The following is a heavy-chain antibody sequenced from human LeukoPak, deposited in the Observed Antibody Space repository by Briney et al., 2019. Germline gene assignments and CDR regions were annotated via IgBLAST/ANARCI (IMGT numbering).Heavy chain of an antibody. D-gene: IGHD3-22*01. CDR1: GFTFSSYG. CDR2: ISYDGSNK. J-gene: IGHJ4*02. CDR3: ARGCPYYYDSSGYYYVDY. Sequence: GGSLRLSCAASGFTFSSYGMHWVRQAPGRGLEWVAVISYDGSNKYYADSVKGRFTISRDNSKNTLYLQMNSLRAEDTAVYYCARGCPYYYDSSGYYYVDYWGQGTLVTVSS. V-gene: IGHV3-30*03.